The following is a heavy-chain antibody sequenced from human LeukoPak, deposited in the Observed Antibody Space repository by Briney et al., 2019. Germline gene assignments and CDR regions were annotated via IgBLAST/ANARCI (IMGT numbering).Heavy chain of an antibody. CDR2: IYYSGST. D-gene: IGHD1-7*01. Sequence: SETQSLTCTVSGGSISSYYWSWIRQPPGKGLEWIGYIYYSGSTNYNPSLKSRVTISVDTSKNQFSLKLSSVTAADTAVYYCARINNWSYYYFDYWGQGTLVTVSS. CDR3: ARINNWSYYYFDY. J-gene: IGHJ4*02. CDR1: GGSISSYY. V-gene: IGHV4-59*01.